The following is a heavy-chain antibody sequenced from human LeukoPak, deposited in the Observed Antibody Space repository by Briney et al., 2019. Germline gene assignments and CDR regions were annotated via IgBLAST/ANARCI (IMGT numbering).Heavy chain of an antibody. CDR2: IYYSGST. Sequence: SPSETLSLTCTVSGGSISSGGYYWRWIRQHPGKGLEWIGYIYYSGSTYYNPSLKSRVTISVDTSKNQFSLKLSSVTAADTAVYYCARDRLEGFDYWGQGTLVTVSS. CDR1: GGSISSGGYY. D-gene: IGHD5-24*01. J-gene: IGHJ4*02. CDR3: ARDRLEGFDY. V-gene: IGHV4-31*03.